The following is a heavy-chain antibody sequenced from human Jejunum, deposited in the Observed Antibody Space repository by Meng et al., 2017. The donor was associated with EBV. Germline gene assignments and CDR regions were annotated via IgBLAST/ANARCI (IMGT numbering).Heavy chain of an antibody. CDR2: VDHGGRT. CDR1: GASFSDYY. J-gene: IGHJ5*02. Sequence: QVQLQQWGAGLLQPSXXXXPXXAVYGASFSDYYWTWIRQPPGKGLEWIGEVDHGGRTKYNPSLTSRVTISLDTSSNQFSLKLNSVTAADTALYYCARYGKCSGNSFYCFDPWGQGTLVTVSS. V-gene: IGHV4-34*01. CDR3: ARYGKCSGNSFYCFDP. D-gene: IGHD4-23*01.